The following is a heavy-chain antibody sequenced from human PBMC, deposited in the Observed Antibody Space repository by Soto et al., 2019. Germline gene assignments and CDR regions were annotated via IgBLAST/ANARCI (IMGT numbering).Heavy chain of an antibody. CDR2: IYYSGST. CDR3: ARVCGGDCHYGMDV. J-gene: IGHJ6*02. V-gene: IGHV4-31*03. CDR1: GGSISSGGYY. Sequence: QVQLQESGPGLVKPSQTLSLTCTVSGGSISSGGYYWSWIRQHPGKGLEWIGYIYYSGSTYYNPSPKRRVTSXVXTXXNPFSLKLSSVPAADTAVYYCARVCGGDCHYGMDVWGQGTTVTVSS. D-gene: IGHD2-21*02.